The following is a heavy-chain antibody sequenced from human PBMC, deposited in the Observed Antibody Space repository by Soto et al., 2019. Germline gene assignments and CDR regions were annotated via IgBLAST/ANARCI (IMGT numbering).Heavy chain of an antibody. Sequence: SETLSLTCLVSGGSISSFYWSWIRQPPGKGLEWVGGIYYNGSTTYNPSLKSRVTMSVDMSKNHLFLTLNSVTAADTAVYYCARSFYPWGQGTLVTAPQ. CDR2: IYYNGST. CDR3: ARSFYP. V-gene: IGHV4-59*01. J-gene: IGHJ5*02. CDR1: GGSISSFY.